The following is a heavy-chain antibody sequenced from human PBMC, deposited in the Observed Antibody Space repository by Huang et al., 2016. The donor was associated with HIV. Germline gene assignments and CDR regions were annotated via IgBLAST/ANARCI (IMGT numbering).Heavy chain of an antibody. D-gene: IGHD2-15*01. CDR2: TSADNGNT. J-gene: IGHJ3*02. V-gene: IGHV1-18*04. CDR3: ARDHGYCSGGSCYSMSAFDI. Sequence: QVQLVQSGAEVKKPGASVKVSCKASGYTFTSYGISWVRQAPGQGLEWMGWTSADNGNTNYAQKLQGRVTMTTDTSTSTAYMELRSLRSDDTAVYYCARDHGYCSGGSCYSMSAFDIWGQGTMVTVSS. CDR1: GYTFTSYG.